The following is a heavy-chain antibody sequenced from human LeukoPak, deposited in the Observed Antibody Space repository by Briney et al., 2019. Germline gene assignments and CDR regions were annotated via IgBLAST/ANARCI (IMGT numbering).Heavy chain of an antibody. J-gene: IGHJ4*02. CDR1: GFSLNTGGGG. CDR3: AHGVRRAHCTGGSCYNFDY. D-gene: IGHD2-15*01. CDR2: IYWDDDE. Sequence: SGPTLVNPTQTLALTCTFSGFSLNTGGGGVGWIRQPPGKALEWLAIIYWDDDERYSPSLKSRLTLIKDTSRNQVVLAMTNMDPVDTATYYCAHGVRRAHCTGGSCYNFDYWGQGTLVTVSS. V-gene: IGHV2-5*02.